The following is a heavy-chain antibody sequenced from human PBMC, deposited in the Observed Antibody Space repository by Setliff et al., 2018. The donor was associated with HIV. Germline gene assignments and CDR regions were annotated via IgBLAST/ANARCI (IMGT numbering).Heavy chain of an antibody. Sequence: GGSLRLSCAASGFTFSDYDILWVRQAPGKGLEWVAFMRYDGSNKDYADSVKGRFTISRDNSKNTLYLQMNSLRAEDTAVYHCAKDMNYNNDYPGVLGSWGRGTLVTVSS. V-gene: IGHV3-30*02. CDR3: AKDMNYNNDYPGVLGS. D-gene: IGHD3-16*01. CDR1: GFTFSDYD. J-gene: IGHJ4*02. CDR2: MRYDGSNK.